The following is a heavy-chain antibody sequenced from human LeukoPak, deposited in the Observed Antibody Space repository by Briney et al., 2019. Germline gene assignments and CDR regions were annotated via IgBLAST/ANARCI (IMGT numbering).Heavy chain of an antibody. D-gene: IGHD2-15*01. V-gene: IGHV4-39*07. CDR3: AREDCSGGSCYGY. Sequence: PSETLSLTCTVSGGSISSSSYYWGWIRQPPGKGLEWIGSIYYSGSTYYNPSLKSRVTISVDTSKNQFSLKLSSVTAADTAVYYCAREDCSGGSCYGYWGQGTLVTVSS. CDR1: GGSISSSSYY. CDR2: IYYSGST. J-gene: IGHJ4*02.